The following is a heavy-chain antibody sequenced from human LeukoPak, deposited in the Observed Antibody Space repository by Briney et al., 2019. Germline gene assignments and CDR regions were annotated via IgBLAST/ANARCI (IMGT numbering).Heavy chain of an antibody. D-gene: IGHD3-10*01. Sequence: ASVKVSCKTSGYTFTGYYMHWVRQAPGQGLEWMGWINPNSGATNYVQEFQGRVTMTRDTSITTAYMELSGLRFDDTAVYYCAREGREFGPHKLAGFDYWGQGTLVTVSS. V-gene: IGHV1-2*02. CDR2: INPNSGAT. J-gene: IGHJ4*02. CDR3: AREGREFGPHKLAGFDY. CDR1: GYTFTGYY.